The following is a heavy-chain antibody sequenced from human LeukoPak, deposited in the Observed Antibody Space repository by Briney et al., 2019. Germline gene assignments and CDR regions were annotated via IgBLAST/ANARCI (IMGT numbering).Heavy chain of an antibody. Sequence: GGSLRLSCAASGFTFSSYAMHWVRQAPGKGLEWVSAISGSGGSTYYADSVKGRFTISRDNSKNTLYLQMNSLRAEDTAVYYCAKAGYCSSTSCRRGWFDPWGQGTLVTVSS. CDR1: GFTFSSYA. CDR3: AKAGYCSSTSCRRGWFDP. V-gene: IGHV3-23*01. CDR2: ISGSGGST. J-gene: IGHJ5*02. D-gene: IGHD2-2*01.